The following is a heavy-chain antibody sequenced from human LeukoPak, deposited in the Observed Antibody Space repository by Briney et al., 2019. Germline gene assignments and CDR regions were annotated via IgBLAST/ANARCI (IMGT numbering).Heavy chain of an antibody. CDR1: GFTFSYYA. D-gene: IGHD3-22*01. Sequence: GGSLRLSCAASGFTFSYYAMSWVRQAPGKGLEWVSTIPGSGGAWLSSITGASSSPFYADSVKGRFTISRDNSKNTLYLQMNSLRAEDTAVYYCAKVNYDDSSGFYFEAEIDYWGQGTLVTVSS. CDR3: AKVNYDDSSGFYFEAEIDY. V-gene: IGHV3-23*01. J-gene: IGHJ4*02. CDR2: IPGSGGAWLSSITGASSSP.